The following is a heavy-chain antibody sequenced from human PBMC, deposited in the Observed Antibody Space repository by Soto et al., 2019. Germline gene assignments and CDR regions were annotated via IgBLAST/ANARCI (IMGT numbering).Heavy chain of an antibody. CDR1: GGSISSGDYY. D-gene: IGHD3-9*01. CDR2: IYYSGYT. V-gene: IGHV4-30-4*01. J-gene: IGHJ4*02. Sequence: QVQLQESGPGLVKPSQTLSLTCTVSGGSISSGDYYWTWIRQPPGKGLEWIGYIYYSGYTYYNPSLKSRITISVDTSTEQFSLKLTSVSAADAAVYFCARGGNGYQILTGVSAHYWGQASLVTVSS. CDR3: ARGGNGYQILTGVSAHY.